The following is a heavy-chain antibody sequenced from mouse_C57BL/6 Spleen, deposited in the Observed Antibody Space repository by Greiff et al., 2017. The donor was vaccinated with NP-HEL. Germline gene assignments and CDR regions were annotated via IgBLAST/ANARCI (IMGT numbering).Heavy chain of an antibody. CDR3: ARRTPYYGNWFAY. J-gene: IGHJ3*01. Sequence: QVQLQQPGAELVKPGASVKLSCKASGYTFTSYWMQWVKQRPGQGLEWIGEIDPSDSYTNYNQKFKGKATLTVDTSSSTAYMQLSSLTSEDSAVYYCARRTPYYGNWFAYWGQGTLVTVSA. CDR2: IDPSDSYT. V-gene: IGHV1-50*01. CDR1: GYTFTSYW. D-gene: IGHD2-10*01.